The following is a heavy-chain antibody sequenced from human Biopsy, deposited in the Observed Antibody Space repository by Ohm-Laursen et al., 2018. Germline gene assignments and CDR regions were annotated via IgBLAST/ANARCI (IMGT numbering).Heavy chain of an antibody. J-gene: IGHJ4*02. Sequence: SLRLSCAASGFTFSSYAMNWVRQAPRKGLEWVSGINNDGGRTDYADSVMGRFTISRDNSKNTLYLQMNSLRAEDTAIYYCAKVADYYNDSGFDDYWGQGTLVTVSS. D-gene: IGHD3-22*01. CDR3: AKVADYYNDSGFDDY. CDR1: GFTFSSYA. V-gene: IGHV3-23*01. CDR2: INNDGGRT.